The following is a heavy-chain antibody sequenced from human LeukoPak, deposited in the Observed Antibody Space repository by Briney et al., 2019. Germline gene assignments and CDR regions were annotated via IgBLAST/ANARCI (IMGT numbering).Heavy chain of an antibody. CDR2: IYYSGST. J-gene: IGHJ6*02. CDR1: GGSIISYY. CDR3: AREERYSSSWGRYYYYGMDV. D-gene: IGHD6-13*01. Sequence: SETLSLTCTVSGGSIISYYWSWIRQPPGKGLEWIGYIYYSGSTNYNPSLKSRVTISVDTSKNQFSLKLSSVTAADTAVYYCAREERYSSSWGRYYYYGMDVWGQGTTVTVSS. V-gene: IGHV4-59*12.